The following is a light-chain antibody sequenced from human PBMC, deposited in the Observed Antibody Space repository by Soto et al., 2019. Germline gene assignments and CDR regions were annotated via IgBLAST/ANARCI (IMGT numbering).Light chain of an antibody. Sequence: DIQMTQSPSSLSASVGDRVTITCRASQSISTYLYWYQQKPGKAPKLLIYAASSLQSGVPSRFSGSGSGTDFTLTISNLQSEDFALYYCQHYFNWPYTFGQGTRLEI. CDR1: QSISTY. CDR2: AAS. V-gene: IGKV1-39*01. CDR3: QHYFNWPYT. J-gene: IGKJ5*01.